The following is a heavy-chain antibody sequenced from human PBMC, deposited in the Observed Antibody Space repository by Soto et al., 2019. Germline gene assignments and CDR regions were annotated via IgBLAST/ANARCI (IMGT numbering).Heavy chain of an antibody. Sequence: SESLSLTGAIKGGSGVSFSGYDWSWICQPPGKGLEWIGESNHRGSTNYNPSLKSRVTISVDTPKNQFSLKLSSVTAADTAVYYCARLNGYCVSTSCHGYYGMDVWGQGTTVT. CDR2: SNHRGST. J-gene: IGHJ6*02. CDR3: ARLNGYCVSTSCHGYYGMDV. V-gene: IGHV4-34*01. D-gene: IGHD2-2*03. CDR1: GGSGVSFSGYD.